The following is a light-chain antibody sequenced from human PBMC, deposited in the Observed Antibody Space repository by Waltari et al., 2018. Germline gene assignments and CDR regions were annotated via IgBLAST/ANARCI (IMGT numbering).Light chain of an antibody. V-gene: IGKV4-1*01. Sequence: DIVMTQSPDSLAVSLGERATINCKPSQNVLPTTNSKHYLSWYQQKPGQPPRLLIYWASTRESGVPDRFSGSGSGTDFTLTIRSLQAEDVAVYYCQQYYSSPFTFGPGTKVDIK. CDR3: QQYYSSPFT. CDR1: QNVLPTTNSKHY. J-gene: IGKJ3*01. CDR2: WAS.